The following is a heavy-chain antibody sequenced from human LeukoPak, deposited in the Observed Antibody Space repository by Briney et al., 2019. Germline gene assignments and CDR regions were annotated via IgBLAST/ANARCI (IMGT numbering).Heavy chain of an antibody. J-gene: IGHJ4*02. CDR1: GYTLTELS. D-gene: IGHD3-9*01. Sequence: GASVKVSCKVSGYTLTELSMHWVRQAPGKGLEWMGGFDPEDGETIYAQKFQGRVTTTEDTSTDTAYMELSSLRSEDTAVYYCATGDILTGYYPPPIDYWGQGTLVTVSS. CDR3: ATGDILTGYYPPPIDY. V-gene: IGHV1-24*01. CDR2: FDPEDGET.